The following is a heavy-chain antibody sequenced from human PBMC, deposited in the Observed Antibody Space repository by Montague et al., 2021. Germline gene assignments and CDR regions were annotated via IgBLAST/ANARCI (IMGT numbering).Heavy chain of an antibody. V-gene: IGHV3-30-3*01. J-gene: IGHJ5*02. Sequence: SLRLSCAASGFTFSTFPMHWVRQAPGKGLEWVALISHDGSNKYYADSVRGRFTVSRDNSKNTLYLQTSSLRADDTAVYYCARWRVYYDSSGYAAWGRGTVVTVSS. D-gene: IGHD3-22*01. CDR2: ISHDGSNK. CDR1: GFTFSTFP. CDR3: ARWRVYYDSSGYAA.